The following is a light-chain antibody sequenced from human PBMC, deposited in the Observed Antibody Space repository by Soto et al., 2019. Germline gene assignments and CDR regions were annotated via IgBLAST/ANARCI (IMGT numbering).Light chain of an antibody. J-gene: IGKJ3*01. CDR1: QGISNF. CDR3: QKYYSAPFT. Sequence: DIQMTQSPSSLSASVGDRVTITCRASQGISNFLAWYQQKPGRVPNLLIYAAFTLQSGVSSRFSGSGTGTDFTLTISNLQPEDAAAYYCQKYYSAPFTFGPGTKVEIK. V-gene: IGKV1-27*01. CDR2: AAF.